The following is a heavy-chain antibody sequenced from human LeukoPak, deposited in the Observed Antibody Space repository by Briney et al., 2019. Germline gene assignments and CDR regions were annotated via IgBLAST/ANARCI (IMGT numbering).Heavy chain of an antibody. CDR1: GGSIGGSSRY. CDR3: ATYLRTTGTYYFDY. J-gene: IGHJ4*02. D-gene: IGHD1-1*01. Sequence: SETLSLTCTVSGGSIGGSSRYWGWIRQPPGKGLEWIGSIYYSENTYYNPSLKSRVTISVDTSKNQFSLKLSSVTAADTAVYYCATYLRTTGTYYFDYWGQGTLVTVSS. V-gene: IGHV4-39*01. CDR2: IYYSENT.